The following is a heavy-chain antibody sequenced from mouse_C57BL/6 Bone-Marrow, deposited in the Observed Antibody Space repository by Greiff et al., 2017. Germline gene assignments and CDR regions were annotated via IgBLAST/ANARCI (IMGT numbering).Heavy chain of an antibody. D-gene: IGHD2-2*01. CDR1: GYTFTSYW. J-gene: IGHJ3*01. CDR3: ARTEVYYGYDGDSFAY. Sequence: QVQLQQPGAELVKPGASVKLSCKASGYTFTSYWMHWVKQRPGQGLEWIGMIHPHSGSTNYNEKFKSKATLTVDKSASTAYIQLRSLTSEDSAVYYCARTEVYYGYDGDSFAYGGKGTLVTVSA. V-gene: IGHV1-64*01. CDR2: IHPHSGST.